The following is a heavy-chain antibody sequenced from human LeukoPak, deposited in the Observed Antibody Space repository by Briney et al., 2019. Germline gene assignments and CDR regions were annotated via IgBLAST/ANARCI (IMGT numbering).Heavy chain of an antibody. D-gene: IGHD3-22*01. CDR3: ARVRGGRYYYDSSGYLSFDY. V-gene: IGHV4-34*01. CDR2: INHSGST. J-gene: IGHJ4*02. Sequence: SETLSLTCAVYGGSFSGYYWSWIRQPPGKGLEWIGEINHSGSTNYNPSLKSRVTISVDTSKNQFSLKLGSVTAADTAVYYCARVRGGRYYYDSSGYLSFDYWGQGTLVTVSS. CDR1: GGSFSGYY.